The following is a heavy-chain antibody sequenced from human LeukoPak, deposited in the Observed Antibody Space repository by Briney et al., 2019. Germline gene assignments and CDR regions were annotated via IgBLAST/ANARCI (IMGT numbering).Heavy chain of an antibody. CDR2: INPDETST. Sequence: PGGSLRLSCAASGFTFSNYWMHWVRQAPGKGLVWVSHINPDETSTTYADSVKGRFTVSRDNAKNTLSLQMNSLRAEDTAVYYCERGFLFRGESGYDTLFDYGAQETLVTVSS. CDR3: ERGFLFRGESGYDTLFDY. V-gene: IGHV3-74*01. CDR1: GFTFSNYW. D-gene: IGHD6-25*01. J-gene: IGHJ4*02.